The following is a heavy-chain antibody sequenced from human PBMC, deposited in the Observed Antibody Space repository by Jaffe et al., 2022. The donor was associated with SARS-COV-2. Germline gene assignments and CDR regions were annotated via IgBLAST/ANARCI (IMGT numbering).Heavy chain of an antibody. CDR3: VRGIAAAGRRSPYNWFDP. V-gene: IGHV3-23*01. Sequence: VQLLESGGGLVQPGGSLRLSCAASGFTFKSYAMSWVRQAPGKGLEWVSGISGNSDGTYYADSVKGRFTISRDNSKNTVYLQMNSLGAEDTAVYHCVRGIAAAGRRSPYNWFDPWGQGTLVTVSS. D-gene: IGHD6-25*01. J-gene: IGHJ5*02. CDR2: ISGNSDGT. CDR1: GFTFKSYA.